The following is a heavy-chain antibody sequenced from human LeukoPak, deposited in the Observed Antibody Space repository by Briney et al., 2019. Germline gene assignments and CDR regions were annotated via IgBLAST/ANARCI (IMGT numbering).Heavy chain of an antibody. J-gene: IGHJ4*02. Sequence: GGSLRLSCVPSGFTFSSYAMNWVRQTPGKGLEWVSTVSGSGSSTYYADSVKGRFTISRDNYKNTMYLQMSSLRADDTATYHCAKMVGNYYGPGSYVHFDYWGQGTLVTVSS. V-gene: IGHV3-23*01. D-gene: IGHD3-10*01. CDR3: AKMVGNYYGPGSYVHFDY. CDR1: GFTFSSYA. CDR2: VSGSGSST.